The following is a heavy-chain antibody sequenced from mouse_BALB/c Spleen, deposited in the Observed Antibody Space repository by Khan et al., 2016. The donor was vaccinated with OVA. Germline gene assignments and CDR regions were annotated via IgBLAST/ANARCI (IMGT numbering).Heavy chain of an antibody. CDR2: INPTSGYT. CDR1: GYTFTTYW. CDR3: TRERIDY. Sequence: QVQLQQSGAELAKPGASVKMSCKASGYTFTTYWMHWVKQRPGQGLEWIGYINPTSGYTDYNEKFKDRATLSADKSSSTAYMQLSSRTSEDAAVYYGTRERIDYWGQGTTLTVSS. V-gene: IGHV1-7*01. J-gene: IGHJ2*01.